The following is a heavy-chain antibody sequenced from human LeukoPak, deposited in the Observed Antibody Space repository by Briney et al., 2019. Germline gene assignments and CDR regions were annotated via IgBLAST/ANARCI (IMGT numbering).Heavy chain of an antibody. CDR1: GFTFSNYW. J-gene: IGHJ4*02. V-gene: IGHV3-7*04. CDR2: IKEDGSDK. D-gene: IGHD1-7*01. CDR3: GREIPGGTTSLDC. Sequence: PGGSLRLSCAASGFTFSNYWMSWVRQAPGKGLEWVANIKEDGSDKNYVDSVRSRFTISRDNAKNALYLQMNSLRAEDTAVYYCGREIPGGTTSLDCWGQGTVVTVSS.